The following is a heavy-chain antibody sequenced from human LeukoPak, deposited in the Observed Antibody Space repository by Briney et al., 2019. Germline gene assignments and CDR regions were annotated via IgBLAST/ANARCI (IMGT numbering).Heavy chain of an antibody. CDR1: GFTFSSYA. CDR3: AKDNPYYYDSSGYRNFDY. D-gene: IGHD3-22*01. V-gene: IGHV3-23*01. J-gene: IGHJ4*02. Sequence: GGSLRLSCAASGFTFSSYAMSWVRQAPGKGLEWVSAISGSGGSTYYADSVEGRFTISRDNSKNTLYLQMNSLRAEDTAVHYCAKDNPYYYDSSGYRNFDYWGQGTLVTVSS. CDR2: ISGSGGST.